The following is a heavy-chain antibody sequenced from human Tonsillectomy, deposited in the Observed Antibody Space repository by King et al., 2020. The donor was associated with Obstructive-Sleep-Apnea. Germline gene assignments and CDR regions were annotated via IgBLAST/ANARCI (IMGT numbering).Heavy chain of an antibody. J-gene: IGHJ4*02. CDR3: ARHRGVEDYGGYGDYFDY. D-gene: IGHD5-12*01. CDR1: SGSISNYY. Sequence: VQLQESGPGLAKPSETLSLTCTVSSGSISNYYWSWIRQPPGKGLEWIGYMYYSGNTNFNPSLKSRVTISADTSKIQFSLRLSSVTAADTAVYYCARHRGVEDYGGYGDYFDYWGQGTLVTVSS. V-gene: IGHV4-59*08. CDR2: MYYSGNT.